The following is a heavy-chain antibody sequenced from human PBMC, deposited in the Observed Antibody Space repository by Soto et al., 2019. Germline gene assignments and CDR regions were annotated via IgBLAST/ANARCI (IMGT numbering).Heavy chain of an antibody. D-gene: IGHD5-12*01. V-gene: IGHV4-39*01. CDR1: GGSISSSSYY. J-gene: IGHJ3*02. CDR2: IYYSGST. CDR3: ARAWLRANSDAFDI. Sequence: QLQLQESGPGLVKPSETLSLTCTVSGGSISSSSYYWGWIRQPPGKGLEWIGSIYYSGSTYYNPSLKSRVTISVDTSKNQFSLKLSSVTAADTAVYYCARAWLRANSDAFDIWGQGTMVTVSS.